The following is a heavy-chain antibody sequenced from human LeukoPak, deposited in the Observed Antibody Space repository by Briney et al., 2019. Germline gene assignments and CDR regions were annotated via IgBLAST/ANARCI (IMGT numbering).Heavy chain of an antibody. D-gene: IGHD1-1*01. CDR3: ARGTPLPTTPFDY. CDR2: IIPIFGTA. V-gene: IGHV1-69*13. Sequence: EASVKVSCKASGGTFSSYAISWVRQAPGQGLEWMGGIIPIFGTANYAQKFQGRVTITADESTSTAYMELSSLRSEDTAVYYCARGTPLPTTPFDYWGQGTLVTVSS. J-gene: IGHJ4*02. CDR1: GGTFSSYA.